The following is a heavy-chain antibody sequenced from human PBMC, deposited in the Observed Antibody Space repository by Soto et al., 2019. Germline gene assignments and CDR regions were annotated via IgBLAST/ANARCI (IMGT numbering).Heavy chain of an antibody. CDR3: TTHPRIVVPGG. V-gene: IGHV3-15*01. D-gene: IGHD1-26*01. CDR2: IKSKTDGGTT. Sequence: ERQLVESGGGLVKPGGSLRLSCAASGFSFSDAWMSWVRQAPGKGLEWVGRIKSKTDGGTTDYAAPVHGRFTISRDDVKNTLFLQMNRLKTEDSAVYYGTTHPRIVVPGGWGQGTLVTVSS. CDR1: GFSFSDAW. J-gene: IGHJ4*02.